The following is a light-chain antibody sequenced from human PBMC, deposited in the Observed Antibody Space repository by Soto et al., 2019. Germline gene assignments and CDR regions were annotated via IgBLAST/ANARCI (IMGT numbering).Light chain of an antibody. CDR1: QGIGSW. CDR3: QQANSFPWT. V-gene: IGKV1-12*01. CDR2: AAS. J-gene: IGKJ1*01. Sequence: DIQMTQSPSSVSASVGDRVTITCRASQGIGSWLAWYQQKPGKAPKALIYAASSLQGGDPSRFSVSGSGTDFTLTISSLQFEDFATYYCQQANSFPWTFGQGTKVEIK.